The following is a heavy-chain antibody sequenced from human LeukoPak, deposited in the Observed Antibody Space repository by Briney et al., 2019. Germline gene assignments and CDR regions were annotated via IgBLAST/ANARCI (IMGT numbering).Heavy chain of an antibody. D-gene: IGHD6-19*01. J-gene: IGHJ4*02. CDR2: ISYDGSNK. Sequence: GRSLRLSCAASGFTFSSYGMHWVRQAPGKGLEWVTVISYDGSNKYYADSVKGRFTISRDNSKNTLYLQMNSLRAEDTAVYYCAKDLSSGSRRAYWGQGTLVTVSS. CDR3: AKDLSSGSRRAY. V-gene: IGHV3-30*18. CDR1: GFTFSSYG.